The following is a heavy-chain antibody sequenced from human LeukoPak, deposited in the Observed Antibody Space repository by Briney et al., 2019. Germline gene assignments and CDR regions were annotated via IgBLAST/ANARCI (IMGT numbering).Heavy chain of an antibody. J-gene: IGHJ4*02. CDR2: ISYDGSNK. V-gene: IGHV3-30-3*01. Sequence: PGGSLRLSCAASGFTFSSYAMHWVRQAPGKGLEWVAVISYDGSNKYYADSVKGRFTISRDNSKNTLYLQMNSLRAEDTAVYYCARDLYCTNGVCSDYWGQGTLVTVSS. CDR1: GFTFSSYA. D-gene: IGHD2-8*01. CDR3: ARDLYCTNGVCSDY.